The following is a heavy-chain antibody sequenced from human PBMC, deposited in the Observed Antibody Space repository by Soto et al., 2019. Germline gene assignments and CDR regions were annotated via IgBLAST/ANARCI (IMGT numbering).Heavy chain of an antibody. CDR3: AREIWGYSSSSGQVYYYYGMDV. CDR1: GDGVSSNSAA. D-gene: IGHD6-6*01. V-gene: IGHV6-1*01. J-gene: IGHJ6*02. Sequence: SQTLSLTCAISGDGVSSNSAAWNWIRQSPSRGLEWLGRTYYRSKWYNDYAVSVKSRITINPDTSKNQFSLQLNSVTPEDTAVYYCAREIWGYSSSSGQVYYYYGMDVWGQGTTVT. CDR2: TYYRSKWYN.